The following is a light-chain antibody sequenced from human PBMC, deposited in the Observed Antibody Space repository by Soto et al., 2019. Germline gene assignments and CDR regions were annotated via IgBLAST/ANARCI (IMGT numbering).Light chain of an antibody. V-gene: IGKV1-39*01. CDR3: QQSYSLPIT. CDR2: AAS. J-gene: IGKJ5*01. Sequence: DIHMTQSPSFLSAALGDRVTITXRASQSISRFLNWYRHNSGKAPKLLIYAASTLQSGVPARFSGSGSGTDFTLIISSLQPEDFATYYCQQSYSLPITFGQGTRLEI. CDR1: QSISRF.